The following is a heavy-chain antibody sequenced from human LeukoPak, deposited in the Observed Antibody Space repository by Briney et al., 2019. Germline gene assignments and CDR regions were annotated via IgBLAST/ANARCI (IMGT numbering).Heavy chain of an antibody. V-gene: IGHV1-24*01. CDR2: FDPEEAKM. D-gene: IGHD3-3*01. CDR1: GYSVTELS. Sequence: ASVMVSCKVSGYSVTELSMQWVRQAPGKGLECLGGFDPEEAKMVYAQKFQGRVTMTEDTSTDTAYMELRGLTSEDTAVYYCATRSGDFWSGYVDWGQGTLVAVSS. J-gene: IGHJ4*02. CDR3: ATRSGDFWSGYVD.